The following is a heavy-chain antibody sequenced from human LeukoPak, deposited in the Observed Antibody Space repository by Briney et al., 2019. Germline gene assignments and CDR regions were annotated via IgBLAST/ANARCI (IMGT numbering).Heavy chain of an antibody. CDR1: GGSISSSSYY. V-gene: IGHV4-39*07. CDR2: IYYSGST. J-gene: IGHJ6*03. D-gene: IGHD3-9*01. Sequence: PSETLSLTCTVSGGSISSSSYYWGWIRQPPGKGLVWIGSIYYSGSTYYNPSLKSRVTISVDTSKNQFSLKLSSVTAADTAVYYCARDPLYYDILTAQGHYMDVWGKGTTVTVSS. CDR3: ARDPLYYDILTAQGHYMDV.